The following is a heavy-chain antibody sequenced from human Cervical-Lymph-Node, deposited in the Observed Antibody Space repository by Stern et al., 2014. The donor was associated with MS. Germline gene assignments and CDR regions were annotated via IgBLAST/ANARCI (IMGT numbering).Heavy chain of an antibody. Sequence: VQLVQSGAEVKKPGESLRISCKSSGYNFTSNWIGWVRQMPGKGLEWMGLIYPDDSDTRYSPSLHDQVTFSDDKSIPTAYLQWSSLKASDTAMYYCARRASGWNFDYWGQGTLVTVSS. CDR3: ARRASGWNFDY. V-gene: IGHV5-51*01. D-gene: IGHD6-19*01. CDR2: IYPDDSDT. CDR1: GYNFTSNW. J-gene: IGHJ4*02.